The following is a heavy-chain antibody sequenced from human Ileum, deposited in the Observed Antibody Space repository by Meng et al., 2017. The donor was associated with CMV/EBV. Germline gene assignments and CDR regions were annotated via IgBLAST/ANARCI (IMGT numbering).Heavy chain of an antibody. CDR2: IFRSGTT. Sequence: GGSISSGNYYWSWIRQPAGKGLEWIGRIFRSGTTNYNPSLKSRVTISVDTYENQFPLTLSSVIAADTATYYCARESYYYDSSGYVASWGQGALVTVSS. D-gene: IGHD3-22*01. CDR1: GGSISSGNYY. J-gene: IGHJ5*02. V-gene: IGHV4-61*02. CDR3: ARESYYYDSSGYVAS.